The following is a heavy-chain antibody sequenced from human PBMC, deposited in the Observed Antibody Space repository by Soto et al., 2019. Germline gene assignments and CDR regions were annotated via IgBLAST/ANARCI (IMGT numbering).Heavy chain of an antibody. D-gene: IGHD1-1*01. J-gene: IGHJ6*02. V-gene: IGHV3-23*01. Sequence: EVQLLESGGGLVQPGGSLRLSCAASGFTFSSYAMSWVRQAPGKGLEWVSAISGSGGSTYYADSVKGRFTISRDNSKNTLYLQMNSLRAEDTAVYYCAKAPTTRGRYYYDYYGMDVWGQGTTVTVSS. CDR3: AKAPTTRGRYYYDYYGMDV. CDR2: ISGSGGST. CDR1: GFTFSSYA.